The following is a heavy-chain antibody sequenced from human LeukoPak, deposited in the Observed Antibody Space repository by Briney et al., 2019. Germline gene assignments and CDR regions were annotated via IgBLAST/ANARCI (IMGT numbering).Heavy chain of an antibody. CDR3: ARGLAVVPAVSGY. CDR1: GFTFSSYG. Sequence: PGGSLRLSCAASGFTFSSYGMHWVRQAPGKGLEWVAFIRYDGSNKYYADSVKGRFTISRDNSKNTLYLQMNSLRVEDTAVYYCARGLAVVPAVSGYWGQGTLVTVSS. CDR2: IRYDGSNK. D-gene: IGHD2-2*01. J-gene: IGHJ4*02. V-gene: IGHV3-30*02.